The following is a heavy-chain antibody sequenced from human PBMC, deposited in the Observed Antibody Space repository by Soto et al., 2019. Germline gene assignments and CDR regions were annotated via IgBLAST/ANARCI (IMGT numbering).Heavy chain of an antibody. J-gene: IGHJ6*02. CDR2: IIPIFGTA. CDR3: ASTVKSQSHYYYGMDV. V-gene: IGHV1-69*13. Sequence: SVKVSCKAFGGTFSSYASSRVRQAPGQGLEWMGGIIPIFGTANYAQKFQGRVTITADESTSTAYMELSSLRSEDTAVYYCASTVKSQSHYYYGMDVWGQGTTVTVSS. CDR1: GGTFSSYA. D-gene: IGHD4-4*01.